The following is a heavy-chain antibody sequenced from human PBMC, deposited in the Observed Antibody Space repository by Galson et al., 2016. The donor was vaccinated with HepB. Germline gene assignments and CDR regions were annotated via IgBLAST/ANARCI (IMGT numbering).Heavy chain of an antibody. CDR2: ITSSSSVT. D-gene: IGHD3-9*01. V-gene: IGHV3-48*02. J-gene: IGHJ4*02. CDR1: GFTSSIYS. CDR3: ANDWYGYMAY. Sequence: SLRLSCADSGFTSSIYSMNWVRQAPGKGLEWISHITSSSSVTYYADSVKGRFTISRDNAKKSLYLQMNSLRDEDTAVYYCANDWYGYMAYWGQGTLVTVSS.